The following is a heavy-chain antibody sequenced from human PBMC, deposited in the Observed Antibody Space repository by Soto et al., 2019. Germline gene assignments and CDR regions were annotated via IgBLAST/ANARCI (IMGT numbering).Heavy chain of an antibody. J-gene: IGHJ4*02. V-gene: IGHV4-59*01. CDR1: GGSISRYY. CDR3: ARDNGYSYGYTLDH. CDR2: IYYSGST. D-gene: IGHD5-18*01. Sequence: QVQLQESGPGLVKPSETLSLTCTVSGGSISRYYWSWIRQPPGKGLEWIGYIYYSGSTNYNPSLKSRVTISVDTSKNQFSLKLSSVTAADTAVYYCARDNGYSYGYTLDHWGQGTLVTVSS.